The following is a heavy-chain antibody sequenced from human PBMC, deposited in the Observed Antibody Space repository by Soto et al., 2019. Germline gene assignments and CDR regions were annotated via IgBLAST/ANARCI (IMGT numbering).Heavy chain of an antibody. Sequence: GGSLRLSCVASGFTFSNYNMHWIRQAQGKGLEWVAYILYDGSTTYYADSVKGRFTISRDNSKNTLYLQMSSLRPEDTALYYCAKDKGVTALKYYFDYWGQGTLVTVSS. D-gene: IGHD2-8*01. CDR3: AKDKGVTALKYYFDY. CDR1: GFTFSNYN. V-gene: IGHV3-30*02. J-gene: IGHJ4*02. CDR2: ILYDGSTT.